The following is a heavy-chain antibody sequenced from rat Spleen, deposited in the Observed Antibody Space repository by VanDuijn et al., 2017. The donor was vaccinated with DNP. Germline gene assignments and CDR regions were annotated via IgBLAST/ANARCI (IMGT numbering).Heavy chain of an antibody. D-gene: IGHD1-2*01. V-gene: IGHV5-7*01. CDR1: GFTFSDYA. CDR2: IIYDGSST. Sequence: EVQLVESGGGLVQPGRSMKLSCAASGFTFSDYAMAWVRQSPKKGLEWVATIIYDGSSTYYRDSVKGRFTISRDNAKSTLYLQMDMLRAEDTANDYCATQGLDYYSSYIYPYYAMDAWGQGTSVTVSS. CDR3: ATQGLDYYSSYIYPYYAMDA. J-gene: IGHJ4*01.